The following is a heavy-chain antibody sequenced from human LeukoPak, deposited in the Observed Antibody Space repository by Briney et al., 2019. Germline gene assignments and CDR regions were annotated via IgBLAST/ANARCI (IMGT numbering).Heavy chain of an antibody. V-gene: IGHV3-30*04. D-gene: IGHD6-19*01. J-gene: IGHJ6*03. CDR2: ISHDGSNK. Sequence: GRSLRLSCAASGFTLSSYAMHWVRQAPGKGLEWVAVISHDGSNKYYADSVKGRFTISRDNSKNSLYLQMNSLRAEDTAVYYCARVSSGWYLYYYYYMDVWGKGTTVTVSS. CDR1: GFTLSSYA. CDR3: ARVSSGWYLYYYYYMDV.